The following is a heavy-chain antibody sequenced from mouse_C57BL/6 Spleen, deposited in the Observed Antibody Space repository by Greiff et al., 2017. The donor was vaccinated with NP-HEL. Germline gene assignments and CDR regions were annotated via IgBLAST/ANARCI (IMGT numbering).Heavy chain of an antibody. CDR3: VRERADGYYGWFAY. V-gene: IGHV10-3*01. Sequence: EVQLVESGGGLVQPKGSLKLSCAASGFTFNTYAMHWVRQAPGKGLEWVARLRSKSSNYATYYADSVKDRFTISRDDSQSMLYLQMNNLKTEDTAMYYCVRERADGYYGWFAYWGQGTLVTVSA. CDR2: LRSKSSNYAT. CDR1: GFTFNTYA. D-gene: IGHD2-3*01. J-gene: IGHJ3*01.